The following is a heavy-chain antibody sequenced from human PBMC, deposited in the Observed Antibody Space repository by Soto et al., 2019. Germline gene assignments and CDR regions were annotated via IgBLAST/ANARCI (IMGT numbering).Heavy chain of an antibody. CDR1: GFTFSSYW. CDR3: TGDGSRFAGDV. J-gene: IGHJ6*02. D-gene: IGHD6-13*01. Sequence: EVQLVESGGGLVQPGGSLRLSCAASGFTFSSYWMSWVRQAPGKGLEWVANIKTDGSEKYYMDSVRGRFTTSRDNARNFFVRQMNSLAGADAGVYYCTGDGSRFAGDVWGLGTAVTVS. V-gene: IGHV3-7*03. CDR2: IKTDGSEK.